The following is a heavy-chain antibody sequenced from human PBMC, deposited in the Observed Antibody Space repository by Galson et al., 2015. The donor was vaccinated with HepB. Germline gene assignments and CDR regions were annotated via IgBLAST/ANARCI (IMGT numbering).Heavy chain of an antibody. CDR3: AKDQEPRGLLAYYGMDV. V-gene: IGHV3-30*18. D-gene: IGHD3-10*01. Sequence: SLRLSCAASGFTFSSYGMHWVRQAPGKGLEWVAVISYDGSNKYYADSVKGRFTISRDNSKNTLYLQMNSLRAEDTAVYYCAKDQEPRGLLAYYGMDVWGQGTTVTVSS. CDR2: ISYDGSNK. J-gene: IGHJ6*02. CDR1: GFTFSSYG.